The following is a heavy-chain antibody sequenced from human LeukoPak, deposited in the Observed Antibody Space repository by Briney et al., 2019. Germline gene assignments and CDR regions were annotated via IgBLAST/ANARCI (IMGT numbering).Heavy chain of an antibody. CDR1: GLTLRNYE. V-gene: IGHV3-48*03. D-gene: IGHD2-2*01. J-gene: IGHJ3*02. Sequence: RGSLRLSCAASGLTLRNYEMSWVRQAPGKGLEWVSHISTDGSTVRLADSVEGRFTVSRDNIKNSLFLQMNSLRAEDSAVYFCARDASVPGDKIDIWGQGTTVTVSS. CDR3: ARDASVPGDKIDI. CDR2: ISTDGSTV.